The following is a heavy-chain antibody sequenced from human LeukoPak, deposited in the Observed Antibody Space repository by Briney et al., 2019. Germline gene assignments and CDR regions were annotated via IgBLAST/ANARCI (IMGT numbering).Heavy chain of an antibody. CDR2: IYSGGST. CDR3: ASSSPTSYTDY. Sequence: PGGSLRLSCAAPGFSVGSNYMTWVRQAPGKGLECVSVIYSGGSTYYADSVKGRFTISRHNTKNTLYLQMNSLRAGDTAVYYCASSSPTSYTDYWGQGTLVTVSS. D-gene: IGHD6-13*01. J-gene: IGHJ4*02. V-gene: IGHV3-53*04. CDR1: GFSVGSNY.